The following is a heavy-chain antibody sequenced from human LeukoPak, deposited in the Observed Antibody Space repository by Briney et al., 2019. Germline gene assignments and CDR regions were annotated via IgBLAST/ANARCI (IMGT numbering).Heavy chain of an antibody. CDR1: GGTFSIYA. CDR3: ATLYGDYERGWYFDY. J-gene: IGHJ4*02. V-gene: IGHV1-69*06. CDR2: IIPIFGTA. Sequence: ASVKVSCKASGGTFSIYAISWVRQAPGRGLEWMVGIIPIFGTANYAQKFQGRVTMTEDTSTDTAYMELSSLRSEDTAVYYCATLYGDYERGWYFDYWGQGTLVTVSS. D-gene: IGHD4-17*01.